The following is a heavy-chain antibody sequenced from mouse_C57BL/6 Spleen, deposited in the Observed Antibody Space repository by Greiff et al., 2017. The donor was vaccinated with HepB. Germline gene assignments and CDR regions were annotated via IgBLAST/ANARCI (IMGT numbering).Heavy chain of an antibody. J-gene: IGHJ4*01. CDR2: IDPSDSET. CDR3: ASEGGGYYTFAMGC. Sequence: QVQLQQPGPELVRPGSSVKLSCKASGYTFTSYWMHWVKQRPIQGLEWIGNIDPSDSETHYNQKFKDKATLTVDKSSSTAYMQLSSLTSEDSAVYYRASEGGGYYTFAMGCWGQGASVTDS. D-gene: IGHD2-3*01. CDR1: GYTFTSYW. V-gene: IGHV1-52*01.